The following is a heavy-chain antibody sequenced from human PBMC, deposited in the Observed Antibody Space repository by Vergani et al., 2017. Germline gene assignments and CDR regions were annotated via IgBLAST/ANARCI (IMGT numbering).Heavy chain of an antibody. Sequence: QVQLVESGGGVVQPGRSLRLSCAASGFTFSSYGMHWVRQAPGKGLEWVAVISYDGSNKYYADSVKGRFTISRDNSKNTLYLQMNSLRAEDTAVYYCARDPAGSGDWGDVFDIWGQGTMVTVSS. D-gene: IGHD2-21*01. CDR3: ARDPAGSGDWGDVFDI. V-gene: IGHV3-30*03. CDR1: GFTFSSYG. CDR2: ISYDGSNK. J-gene: IGHJ3*02.